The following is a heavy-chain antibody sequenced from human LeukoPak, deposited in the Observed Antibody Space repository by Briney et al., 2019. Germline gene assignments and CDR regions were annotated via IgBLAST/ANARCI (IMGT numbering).Heavy chain of an antibody. J-gene: IGHJ6*03. CDR2: IRSDGSNK. V-gene: IGHV3-30*02. D-gene: IGHD3-10*01. Sequence: GGSLRLSCAGSGFSFSSYGMHWVRQAPGKGLEWMAFIRSDGSNKYYADSVKGRFTISRDNSKNTLYLQMNSLRAEDTAVYYCTRDSDVLLWFGESPSYSYYMDVWGKGTTVTVSS. CDR3: TRDSDVLLWFGESPSYSYYMDV. CDR1: GFSFSSYG.